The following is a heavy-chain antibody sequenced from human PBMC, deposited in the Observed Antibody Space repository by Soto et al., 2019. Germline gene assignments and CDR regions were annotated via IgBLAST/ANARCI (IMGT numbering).Heavy chain of an antibody. CDR1: GFTFSDYY. J-gene: IGHJ4*02. CDR3: ARVPSMIVVAPDY. CDR2: ISSSSSYT. V-gene: IGHV3-11*05. Sequence: GGSLRLSCAASGFTFSDYYMSWIRQAPGKGLEWVSYISSSSSYTNYADSVKGRFTISRDNAKNSLYLQMNSLRAEVTAVYYCARVPSMIVVAPDYWGQGTLVTVSS. D-gene: IGHD3-22*01.